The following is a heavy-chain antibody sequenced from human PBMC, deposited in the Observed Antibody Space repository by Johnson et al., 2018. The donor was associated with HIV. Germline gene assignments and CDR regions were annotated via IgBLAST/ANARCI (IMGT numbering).Heavy chain of an antibody. CDR3: AKRSSSTSGYSFDI. CDR2: ISSAGTT. V-gene: IGHV3-53*01. J-gene: IGHJ3*02. D-gene: IGHD6-13*01. Sequence: VQLVESGGGLIQPGGSLRLSCAASGFTVSSYYMSWIRQAPGKGLEWVSVISSAGTTYYADSVKGRFTISRDNSKNTVYLQMNSLRAEDTALYYCAKRSSSTSGYSFDIWGLGTRVTVSS. CDR1: GFTVSSYY.